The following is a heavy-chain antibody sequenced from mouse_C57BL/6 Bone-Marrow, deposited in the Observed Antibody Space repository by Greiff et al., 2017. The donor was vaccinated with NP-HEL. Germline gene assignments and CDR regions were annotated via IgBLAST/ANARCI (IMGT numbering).Heavy chain of an antibody. CDR2: IYPRSGNT. CDR3: ARRGIYYYGSSYSENAMDY. Sequence: QVQLKQSGAELARPGASVKLSCKASGYTFTSYGISWVKQRTGQGLEWIGEIYPRSGNTYYNEKFKGKATLTADKSSSTAYMELRSLTSEDSAVYFCARRGIYYYGSSYSENAMDYWGQGTSVTVSS. J-gene: IGHJ4*01. D-gene: IGHD1-1*01. V-gene: IGHV1-81*01. CDR1: GYTFTSYG.